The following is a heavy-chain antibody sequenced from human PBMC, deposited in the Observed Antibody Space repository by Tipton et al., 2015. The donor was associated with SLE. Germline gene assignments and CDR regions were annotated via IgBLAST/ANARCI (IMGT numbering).Heavy chain of an antibody. J-gene: IGHJ3*01. CDR2: IYYNANT. Sequence: TLSLTCTVSGGSGSSSRSYWGWIRQAPGKSLEWLGIIYYNANTNYNPSLKSRATMSVDTSKSQVSLKLTSVTAADTAVYYCAYCTGGSCFSGVFDFWGQGTMVTVSS. D-gene: IGHD2-15*01. CDR3: AYCTGGSCFSGVFDF. CDR1: GGSGSSSRSY. V-gene: IGHV4-39*07.